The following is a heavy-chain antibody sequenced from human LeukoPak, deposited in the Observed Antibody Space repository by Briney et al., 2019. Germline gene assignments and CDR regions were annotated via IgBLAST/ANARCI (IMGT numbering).Heavy chain of an antibody. J-gene: IGHJ5*02. CDR3: ARVRHGDAPNWFDP. V-gene: IGHV3-21*01. Sequence: GGSLRLSCAASGFTFSSYSMNWVRQAPGKGLEWVSSISSSSSYIYYADSVKGRFTISRNNAKNSLYLQMNSLRDADTAVYYCARVRHGDAPNWFDPWGQGTLVTVSS. CDR1: GFTFSSYS. CDR2: ISSSSSYI. D-gene: IGHD4-17*01.